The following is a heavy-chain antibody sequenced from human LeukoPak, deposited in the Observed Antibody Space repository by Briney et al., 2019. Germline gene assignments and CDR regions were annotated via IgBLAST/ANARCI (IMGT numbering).Heavy chain of an antibody. V-gene: IGHV4-59*03. J-gene: IGHJ4*02. Sequence: SETLSLTCTVSGGSISSYYWSWIRQPPGKGLEWIGNIDYTRDTNYNPSLRSRVTILVDKSKNQFSLNLNSVTAADTAVYYCARNGPHYYDKSGYLDSWSQGTLVTVSS. CDR2: IDYTRDT. CDR1: GGSISSYY. CDR3: ARNGPHYYDKSGYLDS. D-gene: IGHD3-22*01.